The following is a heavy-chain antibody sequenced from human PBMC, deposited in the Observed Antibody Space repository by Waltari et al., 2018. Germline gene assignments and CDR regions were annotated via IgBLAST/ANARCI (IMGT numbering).Heavy chain of an antibody. CDR3: ARALWRVGTRGDFFDI. V-gene: IGHV4-59*01. CDR2: VQSSGST. D-gene: IGHD1-7*01. J-gene: IGHJ3*02. CDR1: GDSLGTNY. Sequence: QVELQESGPGLVKASETLSLTCSVSGDSLGTNYWSWLRQSPGKGLEWIGYVQSSGSTDYNPSFRGRVTMSADASKNQFSLTLKSLTAADTATYFCARALWRVGTRGDFFDIWGRGTTVTVS.